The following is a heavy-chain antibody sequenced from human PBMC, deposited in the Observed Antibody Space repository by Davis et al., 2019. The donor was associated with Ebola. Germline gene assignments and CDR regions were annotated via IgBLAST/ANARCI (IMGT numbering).Heavy chain of an antibody. CDR1: GGSISSSSYY. J-gene: IGHJ4*02. D-gene: IGHD1-26*01. CDR2: IYYSGST. Sequence: SETLSLTCTVSGGSISSSSYYWGWIRQPPGKGLEWIGSIYYSGSTYYNPSLKSRVTISLDTSKNQFSLKLSSVTAADTAVYYCAIQIVGATRVFDYWGQGTLVTVSS. CDR3: AIQIVGATRVFDY. V-gene: IGHV4-39*01.